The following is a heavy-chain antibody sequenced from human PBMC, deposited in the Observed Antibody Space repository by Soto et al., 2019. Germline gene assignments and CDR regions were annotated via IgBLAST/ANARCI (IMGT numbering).Heavy chain of an antibody. CDR2: IWYDGSNK. Sequence: QVQLVESGGGVVQPGRSLRLSCAASGFTFSRYGMHWVHQAPGKGLEWVAVIWYDGSNKYYADSVKGRFTISRDNSKNTLYLQMNSLRAEDTAVYYCAREQGDCYDSWGQGTLVTVSS. J-gene: IGHJ4*02. CDR1: GFTFSRYG. CDR3: AREQGDCYDS. V-gene: IGHV3-33*01.